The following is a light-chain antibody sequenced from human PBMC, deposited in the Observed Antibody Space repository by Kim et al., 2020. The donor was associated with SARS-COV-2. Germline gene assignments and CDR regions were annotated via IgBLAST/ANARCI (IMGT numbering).Light chain of an antibody. J-gene: IGLJ3*02. Sequence: QSVLTQPPSVSGAPGQRVTMSCTGSSSNIGAGYDVNWYQKLPGRAPKLLIYGNSNRPSGVPDRFSGSKSGTSASLAITGLQAEDEADYYCQSYDASLSGWVFGGGTQLTVL. CDR3: QSYDASLSGWV. CDR2: GNS. V-gene: IGLV1-40*01. CDR1: SSNIGAGYD.